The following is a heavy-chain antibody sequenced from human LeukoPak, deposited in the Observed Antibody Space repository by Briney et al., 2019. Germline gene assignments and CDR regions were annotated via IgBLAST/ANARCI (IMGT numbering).Heavy chain of an antibody. D-gene: IGHD4-17*01. CDR3: VREDFGDYGTDFDY. V-gene: IGHV1-2*02. CDR2: VNPDSGGT. Sequence: GASVKVSCKASGYTFTGYYMHWVRQAPGQGLEWMGLVNPDSGGTNYAQEFQGRVTMTRDTSITTVYMELNSLKSDDTAVYYCVREDFGDYGTDFDYWGQGTLVTVSS. CDR1: GYTFTGYY. J-gene: IGHJ4*02.